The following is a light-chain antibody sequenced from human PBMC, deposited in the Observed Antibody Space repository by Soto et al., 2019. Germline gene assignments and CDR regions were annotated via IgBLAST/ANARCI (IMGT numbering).Light chain of an antibody. CDR2: MAS. CDR3: QQYNSHSPWT. CDR1: QSVSTW. Sequence: DIQMTQSPSTLSASVGDRVTITCRGSQSVSTWLAWYQQKPGKAPQVLXSMASTLESGVPSRFSGSGSGTELTLTISSLQPDDFATYYCQQYNSHSPWTFGQGTKVDIK. V-gene: IGKV1-5*03. J-gene: IGKJ1*01.